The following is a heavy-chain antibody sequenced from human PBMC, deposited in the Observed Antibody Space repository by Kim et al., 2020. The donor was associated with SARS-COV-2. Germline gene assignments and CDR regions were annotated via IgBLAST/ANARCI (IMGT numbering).Heavy chain of an antibody. V-gene: IGHV4-59*01. CDR3: ARDVDTAMVFDY. D-gene: IGHD5-18*01. J-gene: IGHJ4*02. Sequence: NYNTALKSRVTISVDTSKNQFSLKLSSVTAADTAVYYCARDVDTAMVFDYWGQGTLVTVSS.